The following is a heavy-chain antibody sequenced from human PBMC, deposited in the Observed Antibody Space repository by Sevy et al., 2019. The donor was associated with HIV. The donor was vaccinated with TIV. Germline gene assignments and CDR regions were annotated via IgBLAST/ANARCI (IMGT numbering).Heavy chain of an antibody. Sequence: GGSLRLSCTASGFTFSSAWMSWVRQAPGKGLEWVGRIKSEFDGGAIDYAAPVKGRFTISREDSKNTVYLQMNSLKTEDIAVYYCITDPAYRGYDEEVINYYFYGMDVWGQRTTVTVSS. D-gene: IGHD5-12*01. J-gene: IGHJ6*02. CDR1: GFTFSSAW. CDR3: ITDPAYRGYDEEVINYYFYGMDV. V-gene: IGHV3-15*01. CDR2: IKSEFDGGAI.